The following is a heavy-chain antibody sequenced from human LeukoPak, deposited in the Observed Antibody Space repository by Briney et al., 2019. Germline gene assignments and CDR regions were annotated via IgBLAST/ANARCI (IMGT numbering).Heavy chain of an antibody. Sequence: GGSLRLSCAASGFTFSTYGMHWVRQTPGKGLEWVALISYDGSNKYYADSVKGRFTISRDNSKNTLYLQMNSLRPEDTAVYYCARDRNTDFWSGYYTNYFDYWGQGTLVTVSS. V-gene: IGHV3-30*03. CDR3: ARDRNTDFWSGYYTNYFDY. CDR2: ISYDGSNK. CDR1: GFTFSTYG. D-gene: IGHD3-3*01. J-gene: IGHJ4*02.